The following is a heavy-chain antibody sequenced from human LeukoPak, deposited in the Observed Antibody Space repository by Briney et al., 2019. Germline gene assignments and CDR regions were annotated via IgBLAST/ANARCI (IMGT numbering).Heavy chain of an antibody. Sequence: SQTLSLTCTVSGGSISSGGYYWSWIRQHPGKGLEWLGYIYYSGSTYYNPSLKSRVTISVDTSKNQFSLKLSSVTAADTAVYYCARETYYYDSSGLDYWGQGTLVTVSS. J-gene: IGHJ4*02. CDR3: ARETYYYDSSGLDY. D-gene: IGHD3-22*01. V-gene: IGHV4-31*03. CDR2: IYYSGST. CDR1: GGSISSGGYY.